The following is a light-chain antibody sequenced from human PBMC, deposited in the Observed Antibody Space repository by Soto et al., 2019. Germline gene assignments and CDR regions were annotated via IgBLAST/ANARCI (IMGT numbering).Light chain of an antibody. Sequence: EIVLTQSPATLSVSPGERATLSCRASQSVSSNLAWYQQKPGQAPSLLIYGASTRATGVPARFSGSGSGTEFTLTISSLMSDDSAVYYCQPYNGWPTFGQGT. CDR2: GAS. CDR1: QSVSSN. J-gene: IGKJ1*01. CDR3: QPYNGWPT. V-gene: IGKV3-15*01.